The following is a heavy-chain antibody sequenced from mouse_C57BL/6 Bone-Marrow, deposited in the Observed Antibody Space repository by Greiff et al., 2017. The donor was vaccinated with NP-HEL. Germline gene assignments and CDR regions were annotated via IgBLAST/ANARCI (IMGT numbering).Heavy chain of an antibody. CDR3: AMLLLSDYSRDY. CDR2: ISDGGSYT. V-gene: IGHV5-4*01. Sequence: EVQRVESGGGLVKPGGSLKLSCAASGFTFSSYAMSWVRQTPEKRLEWVATISDGGSYTYYPDNVKGRFTITRDNAKNNLYLQLIHLKSEDTAMYYCAMLLLSDYSRDYWGQGISVTVSS. CDR1: GFTFSSYA. D-gene: IGHD1-1*01. J-gene: IGHJ4*01.